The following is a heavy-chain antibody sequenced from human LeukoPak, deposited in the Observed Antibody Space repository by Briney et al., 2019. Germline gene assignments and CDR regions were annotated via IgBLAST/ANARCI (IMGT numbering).Heavy chain of an antibody. CDR2: IYYSGST. CDR1: GGSISSSSYY. V-gene: IGHV4-39*01. CDR3: AMPPGEAAVHDAFDI. J-gene: IGHJ3*02. D-gene: IGHD6-13*01. Sequence: SETLSLTCTVSGGSISSSSYYWGWIRQPPGKGLEWIGSIYYSGSTYYNPSLKSRVTISVDTSKNRFSLKLSSVTAADTGVYYCAMPPGEAAVHDAFDIWGQGTMVTVCS.